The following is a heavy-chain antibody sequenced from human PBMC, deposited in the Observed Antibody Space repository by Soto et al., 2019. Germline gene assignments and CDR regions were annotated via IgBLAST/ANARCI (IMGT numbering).Heavy chain of an antibody. Sequence: SETLSLTSTVSGGSISSSSYYWGWFRQPPGKGLEWIGSIYYSGSTYYNPSLKSRVTISVDTSKNQFSLKLSSVTAADTAVYYCASQAGFYYYYGMDVWGQGTTVT. CDR2: IYYSGST. J-gene: IGHJ6*02. D-gene: IGHD6-19*01. CDR3: ASQAGFYYYYGMDV. V-gene: IGHV4-39*01. CDR1: GGSISSSSYY.